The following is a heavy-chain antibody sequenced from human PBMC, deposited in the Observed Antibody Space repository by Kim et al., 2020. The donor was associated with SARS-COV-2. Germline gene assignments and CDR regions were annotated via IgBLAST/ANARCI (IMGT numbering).Heavy chain of an antibody. CDR1: GGSFSGYY. Sequence: SETLSLTCAVYGGSFSGYYWSWIRQPPGKGLEWIGEINHSGSTNYNPSLKSRVTISVDTSKNQFSLKLSSVTAADTAVYYCARGRIAAGGGRWFDPWGQGTLVTVSS. D-gene: IGHD6-6*01. V-gene: IGHV4-34*01. J-gene: IGHJ5*02. CDR2: INHSGST. CDR3: ARGRIAAGGGRWFDP.